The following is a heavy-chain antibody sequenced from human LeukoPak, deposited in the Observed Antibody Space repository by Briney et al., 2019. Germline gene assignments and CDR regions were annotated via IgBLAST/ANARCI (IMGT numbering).Heavy chain of an antibody. D-gene: IGHD2-2*02. Sequence: GESLKISCKGSGYNFAHDWIGWVRQMPGKGLEWMGIIFPDDSDTIYSPSFQGQVTISADKSIDTAYLQWSSLKTSDTAMYYCARHRDCSSTSCYTPNDAFDIWGQGTMVTVSS. CDR3: ARHRDCSSTSCYTPNDAFDI. CDR1: GYNFAHDW. CDR2: IFPDDSDT. J-gene: IGHJ3*02. V-gene: IGHV5-51*01.